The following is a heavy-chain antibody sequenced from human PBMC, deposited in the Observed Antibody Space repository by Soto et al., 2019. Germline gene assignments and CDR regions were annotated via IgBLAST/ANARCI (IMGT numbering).Heavy chain of an antibody. CDR1: GYSFTSYY. J-gene: IGHJ6*02. CDR2: SNPGYSET. D-gene: IGHD3-16*01. Sequence: GESLKISCTGSGYSFTSYYIAWVRQLPGKGLEWMGISNPGYSETRYNPSFQGQVTMSADKSISTAYLQWSSLQASDTAMYYCAISYPLGSGYSYYGMDVWGQGTTVTVSS. V-gene: IGHV5-51*01. CDR3: AISYPLGSGYSYYGMDV.